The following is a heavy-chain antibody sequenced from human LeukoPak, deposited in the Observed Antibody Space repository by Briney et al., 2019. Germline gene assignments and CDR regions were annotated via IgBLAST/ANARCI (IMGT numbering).Heavy chain of an antibody. J-gene: IGHJ4*02. Sequence: GGSLRLSCAASGFTFSSYWMHWVRQAPGKGLVWVSRINSDGSSTSYADSVKGRFTISRDNAKNTLYLQMNSLRAEDTAVYYCARVKDYDDSSGYYLYWGQGTLVTVSS. CDR2: INSDGSST. CDR1: GFTFSSYW. D-gene: IGHD3-22*01. V-gene: IGHV3-74*01. CDR3: ARVKDYDDSSGYYLY.